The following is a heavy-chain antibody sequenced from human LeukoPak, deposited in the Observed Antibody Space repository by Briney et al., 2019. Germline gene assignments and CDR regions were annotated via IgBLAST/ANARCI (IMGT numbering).Heavy chain of an antibody. Sequence: ASVKVSYKASGYTFTGYYMHWVRQAPGQGLEWMGRINPNSGGTNYAQKFQGRVTMTRDTSISTAYMELSRLRSDDTAVYYCAMYYYDSSGYGAFDIWGQGTMVTVSS. J-gene: IGHJ3*02. CDR1: GYTFTGYY. CDR2: INPNSGGT. D-gene: IGHD3-22*01. CDR3: AMYYYDSSGYGAFDI. V-gene: IGHV1-2*06.